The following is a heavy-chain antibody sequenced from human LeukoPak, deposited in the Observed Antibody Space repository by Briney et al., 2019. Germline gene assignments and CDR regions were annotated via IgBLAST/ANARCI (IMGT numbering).Heavy chain of an antibody. V-gene: IGHV4-59*01. J-gene: IGHJ4*02. CDR1: GGSLSSYY. D-gene: IGHD3-22*01. Sequence: SETLSLTCTVPGGSLSSYYWSWIRQPPRKGLGWIGYIYYSGSTNYNPSLKSRVTMSIDTSKTQFSLKVTSVTAADTVVYYCARVDYDSSGYFDYWGQGTPVTVSS. CDR3: ARVDYDSSGYFDY. CDR2: IYYSGST.